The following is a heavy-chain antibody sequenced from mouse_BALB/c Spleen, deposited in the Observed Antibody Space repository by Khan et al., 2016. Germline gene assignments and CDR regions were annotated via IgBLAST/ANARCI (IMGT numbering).Heavy chain of an antibody. J-gene: IGHJ2*01. CDR2: IRSKSNNYAT. V-gene: IGHV10-1*02. CDR3: VRHHYGSPFDY. Sequence: EVQLVESGGGLVQPKGSLKLSCAASGFTFNTYAMNWVRQAPGKGLEWVARIRSKSNNYATYYADSVKDRFTISRDDSQSMLYLQMNNLKTEDTAMYCCVRHHYGSPFDYWGQGTTLTVSS. D-gene: IGHD1-1*01. CDR1: GFTFNTYA.